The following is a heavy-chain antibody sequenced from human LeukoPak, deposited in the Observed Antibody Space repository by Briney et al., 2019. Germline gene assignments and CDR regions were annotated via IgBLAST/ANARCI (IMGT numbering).Heavy chain of an antibody. Sequence: GGSLRLSCAASGFTFSNYAIHWVRQAPGKGLEWVAIISYDGSNKNYADSVKGRLTISRDNSKNTLYLQMDRLRPDDTAVYYCARKKSAGADDPFEIWGQGTMVTVSS. CDR3: ARKKSAGADDPFEI. CDR2: ISYDGSNK. CDR1: GFTFSNYA. J-gene: IGHJ3*02. V-gene: IGHV3-30*04.